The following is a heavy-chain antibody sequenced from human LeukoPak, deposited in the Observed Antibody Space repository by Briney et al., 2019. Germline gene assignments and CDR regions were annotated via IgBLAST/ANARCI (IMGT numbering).Heavy chain of an antibody. CDR2: ISSSSSYI. CDR3: ARGGTYCSSTSCSSPSDY. D-gene: IGHD2-2*01. J-gene: IGHJ4*02. CDR1: GFTFSSYS. Sequence: AGGSLRLSCAASGFTFSSYSMNWVRQAPGKGLEWVSSISSSSSYIYYADSAKGRFTISRDNAKNSLYLQMNSLRAEDTAVYYCARGGTYCSSTSCSSPSDYWGQGTLVTVSS. V-gene: IGHV3-21*01.